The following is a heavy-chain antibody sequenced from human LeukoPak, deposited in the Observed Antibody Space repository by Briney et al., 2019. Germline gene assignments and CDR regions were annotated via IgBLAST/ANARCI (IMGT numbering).Heavy chain of an antibody. Sequence: KSGGSLRLSCAASGFTFSEAWMSWVRQAPGKGLEWLGRIKSKSDGGTIDYAAPVKGRFAISRDDSRNTLFLQMNGLKTEDTAVYYCTTDPRDWGQGTLVTVSS. CDR1: GFTFSEAW. CDR3: TTDPRD. V-gene: IGHV3-15*01. J-gene: IGHJ4*02. CDR2: IKSKSDGGTI.